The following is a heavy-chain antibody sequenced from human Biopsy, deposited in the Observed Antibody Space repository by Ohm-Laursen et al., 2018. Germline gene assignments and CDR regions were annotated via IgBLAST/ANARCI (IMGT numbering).Heavy chain of an antibody. CDR3: AADINVWNVNY. Sequence: ASVKVSCKVSGYTLTALSMHWVRQAPGRGLEWMGGFAPENGKTVYAQNFQARVSLNEDTSTDTAYMELRSLRSEDTAVYYCAADINVWNVNYWGQGTQVTVSS. CDR1: GYTLTALS. CDR2: FAPENGKT. J-gene: IGHJ4*02. V-gene: IGHV1-24*01. D-gene: IGHD1-1*01.